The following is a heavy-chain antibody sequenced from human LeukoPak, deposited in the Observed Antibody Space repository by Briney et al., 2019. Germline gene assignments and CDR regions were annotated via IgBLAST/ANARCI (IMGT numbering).Heavy chain of an antibody. D-gene: IGHD3-22*01. J-gene: IGHJ4*02. V-gene: IGHV3-21*04. CDR1: GFTFSSYS. Sequence: PGGSLRLSCVASGFTFSSYSMNWVRQAPGKGLEWVSSISSSSSYIYYADSVKGRFTISRDNAKNSLYLQMNSLRAEDTALYYCARASLYDNSTYYLDYWGQGTLVTVSS. CDR2: ISSSSSYI. CDR3: ARASLYDNSTYYLDY.